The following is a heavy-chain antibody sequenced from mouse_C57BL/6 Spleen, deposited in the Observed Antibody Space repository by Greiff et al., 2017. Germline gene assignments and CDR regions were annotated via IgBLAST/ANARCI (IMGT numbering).Heavy chain of an antibody. Sequence: EVMLVESGGDLVKPGGSLKLSCAASGFTFSSYGMSWVRQTPDKRLEWVATISSGGSYTYYPDSVKGRFTISRDNAKNTLYLQMSSLKSEDTAMYYCASNFDYWGQGTTLTVSS. CDR1: GFTFSSYG. CDR2: ISSGGSYT. CDR3: ASNFDY. V-gene: IGHV5-6*01. J-gene: IGHJ2*01.